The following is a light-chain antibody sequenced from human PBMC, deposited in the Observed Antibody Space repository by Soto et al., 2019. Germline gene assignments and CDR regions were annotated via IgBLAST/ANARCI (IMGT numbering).Light chain of an antibody. CDR2: GAS. CDR1: QSFSSSY. J-gene: IGKJ3*01. Sequence: EIVLTQSPGTLSLSPGERATLSCRASQSFSSSYLAWYQQKPGQAPRLLIYGASSRATGIPDRFSGSGSGTDFTLTISSLEPEDVAVYYCQHYGSALFTCGPGTKVDVK. V-gene: IGKV3-20*01. CDR3: QHYGSALFT.